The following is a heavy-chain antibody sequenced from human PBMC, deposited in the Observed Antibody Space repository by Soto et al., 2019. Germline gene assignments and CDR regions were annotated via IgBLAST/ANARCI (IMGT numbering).Heavy chain of an antibody. CDR1: GFTFSSYA. D-gene: IGHD6-13*01. J-gene: IGHJ4*02. CDR3: AREVEEIAAAGLAPCDY. CDR2: ISGSGGST. Sequence: EVQLLESGGGLVQPGGSLRLSCAASGFTFSSYAMSWVRQAPGKGLEWVSAISGSGGSTYYADSVKGRFTISRDNSKNTLDLQMNSPRAEDTAVYYFAREVEEIAAAGLAPCDYWGQGTLVTVSS. V-gene: IGHV3-23*01.